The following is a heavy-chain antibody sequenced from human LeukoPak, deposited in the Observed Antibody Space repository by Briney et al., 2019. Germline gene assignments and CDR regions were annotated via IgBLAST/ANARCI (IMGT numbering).Heavy chain of an antibody. CDR1: GGSFSGYY. V-gene: IGHV4-34*01. CDR2: INHSGST. Sequence: SETLSLTCAVSGGSFSGYYWTWIRQPPGKGLEWIGEINHSGSTNYNPSLKSRVTISVDTSKNQFSLKLSSVTAADTAVYYCARGGSMTTVTVYYGMDVWGQGTTVTVSS. J-gene: IGHJ6*02. D-gene: IGHD4-17*01. CDR3: ARGGSMTTVTVYYGMDV.